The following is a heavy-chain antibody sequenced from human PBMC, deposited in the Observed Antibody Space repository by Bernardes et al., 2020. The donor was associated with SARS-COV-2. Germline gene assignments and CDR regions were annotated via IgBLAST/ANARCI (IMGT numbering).Heavy chain of an antibody. CDR3: ATDSIPGVVIWAWVY. Sequence: ASVKVSCKVSGYSLTAASIYWVRQAPGKGLEWMGTFDPQYGEPLYAQKFQGRVTMTEDTPTDTANMELSSLRSDDTGVYYCATDSIPGVVIWAWVYWGQGTLVNVTS. CDR1: GYSLTAAS. J-gene: IGHJ4*02. CDR2: FDPQYGEP. D-gene: IGHD3-3*01. V-gene: IGHV1-24*01.